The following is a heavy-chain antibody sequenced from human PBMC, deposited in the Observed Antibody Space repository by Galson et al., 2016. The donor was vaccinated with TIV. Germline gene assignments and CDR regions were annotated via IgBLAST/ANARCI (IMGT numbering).Heavy chain of an antibody. D-gene: IGHD1-26*01. CDR2: ISYDGTNK. CDR1: GFSFSRNA. V-gene: IGHV3-30-3*01. J-gene: IGHJ6*02. CDR3: ATSTVGGNLYYSGMDG. Sequence: SLRLSCAASGFSFSRNAMHWVRQPPGRGLEWVAVISYDGTNKYYADSVKGRVTISRDNSKNTLYLQMNILRTEDTAVYYCATSTVGGNLYYSGMDGWGQGTFVFVSS.